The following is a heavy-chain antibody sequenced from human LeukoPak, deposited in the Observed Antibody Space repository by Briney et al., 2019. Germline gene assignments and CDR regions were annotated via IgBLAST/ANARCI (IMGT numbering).Heavy chain of an antibody. J-gene: IGHJ5*02. CDR2: ISAYNGNT. CDR1: GYTFTSYG. V-gene: IGHV1-18*01. Sequence: ASVKVSCKASGYTFTSYGISWVRQAPEQGLEWMGWISAYNGNTNYAQKLQGRVTMTTDTSTSTAYMELRSLRSDDTAVYYCARELGSSTSPLNWFDPWGQGTLVTVSS. D-gene: IGHD2-2*01. CDR3: ARELGSSTSPLNWFDP.